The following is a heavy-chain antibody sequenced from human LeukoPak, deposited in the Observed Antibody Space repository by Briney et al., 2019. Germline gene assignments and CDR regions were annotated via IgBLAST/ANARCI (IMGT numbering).Heavy chain of an antibody. Sequence: ASVKVSCTASGYTFTSYDINRVRQGPGQGIELKGCMNTNSGNTSYAQKFQGRVTMTRNTSISTAYMELSSLRSEDTAVYYCARGRRDRIAYCSSTSCYYYYYMDVWGKGATVTVSS. V-gene: IGHV1-8*01. CDR1: GYTFTSYD. J-gene: IGHJ6*03. D-gene: IGHD2-2*01. CDR2: MNTNSGNT. CDR3: ARGRRDRIAYCSSTSCYYYYYMDV.